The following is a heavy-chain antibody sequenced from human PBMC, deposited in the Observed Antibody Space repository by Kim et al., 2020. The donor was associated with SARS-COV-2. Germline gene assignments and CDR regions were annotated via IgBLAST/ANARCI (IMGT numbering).Heavy chain of an antibody. CDR1: GFTFSSYA. D-gene: IGHD1-7*01. CDR3: ASNGHQLELLGSFDY. V-gene: IGHV3-30-3*01. CDR2: ISYDGSNK. Sequence: GGSLRLSCAASGFTFSSYAMHWVRQAPGKGLEWVAVISYDGSNKYYADSVKGRFTISRDNSKNTLYLQMNSLRAEDTAVYYCASNGHQLELLGSFDYWG. J-gene: IGHJ4*01.